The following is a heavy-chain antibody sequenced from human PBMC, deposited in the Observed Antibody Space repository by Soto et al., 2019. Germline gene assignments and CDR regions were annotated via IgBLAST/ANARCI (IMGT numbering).Heavy chain of an antibody. J-gene: IGHJ6*02. CDR3: ARVIVVVPAAIISPYSPLDV. CDR2: TIPIFGTA. V-gene: IGHV1-69*13. Sequence: SVKVSCKASGGTFSSYAISWVRQAPGQGLEWMGGTIPIFGTANYAQKFQGRVTITADESTSTAYMELSSLRSEDTAVYYCARVIVVVPAAIISPYSPLDVWGQGTTVTVSS. D-gene: IGHD2-2*02. CDR1: GGTFSSYA.